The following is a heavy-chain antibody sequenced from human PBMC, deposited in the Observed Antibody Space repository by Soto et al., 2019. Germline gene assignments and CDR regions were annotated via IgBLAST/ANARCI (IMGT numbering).Heavy chain of an antibody. CDR1: GFTFSSYG. CDR3: ARSYSSSWHGAFDI. J-gene: IGHJ3*02. Sequence: GGSLRLSCAASGFTFSSYGMHWVRQAPGKGLEWVAVIWYDGSNKYYADSVKGRFTISRDNSKNTLYLQMNSLRAEDTAVYYWARSYSSSWHGAFDIWGQGTMVTVSS. CDR2: IWYDGSNK. V-gene: IGHV3-33*01. D-gene: IGHD6-13*01.